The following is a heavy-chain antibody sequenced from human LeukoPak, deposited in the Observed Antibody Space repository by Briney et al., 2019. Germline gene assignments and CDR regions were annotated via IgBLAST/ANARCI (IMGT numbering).Heavy chain of an antibody. CDR2: ISWNSGSI. J-gene: IGHJ5*02. CDR3: AKDTYYYGSGSLPYNWFDP. D-gene: IGHD3-10*01. CDR1: GFTFDDYA. Sequence: PGRSLRLSCAASGFTFDDYAMHWVRQAPGKGLEWVSGISWNSGSIGYADSVKGRFTISRDNAKNSLYLQMNSLRAEDTALYYCAKDTYYYGSGSLPYNWFDPWGQGTLVTVSS. V-gene: IGHV3-9*01.